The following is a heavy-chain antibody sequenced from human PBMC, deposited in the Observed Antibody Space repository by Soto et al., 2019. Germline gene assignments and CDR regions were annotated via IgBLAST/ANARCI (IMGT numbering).Heavy chain of an antibody. V-gene: IGHV3-15*01. Sequence: PWGSLIVSCAASDFTFSNAWMTWVRQSPGKGLEWVGRIKSKTDGGTTDYAAPVKGRFTISRDDSKNTLYLQMNSLRTEDTAVYYCTTAGTTSFYWGQGALVTVSS. CDR3: TTAGTTSFY. CDR2: IKSKTDGGTT. J-gene: IGHJ4*02. CDR1: DFTFSNAW. D-gene: IGHD1-7*01.